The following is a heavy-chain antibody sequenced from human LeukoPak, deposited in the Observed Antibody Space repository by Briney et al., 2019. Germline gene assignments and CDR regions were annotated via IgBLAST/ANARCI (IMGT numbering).Heavy chain of an antibody. V-gene: IGHV1-24*01. CDR3: ATVGYYDSSGYYDY. CDR1: GYTLTELS. J-gene: IGHJ4*02. Sequence: ASVTVSCKVSGYTLTELSMHWVRQAPGKGLEWMGGFDPEDGETIYAQKFQGRVTMTEDTSTDTAYMELSSLRSEDTAVYYCATVGYYDSSGYYDYWGQGTLVTVSS. D-gene: IGHD3-22*01. CDR2: FDPEDGET.